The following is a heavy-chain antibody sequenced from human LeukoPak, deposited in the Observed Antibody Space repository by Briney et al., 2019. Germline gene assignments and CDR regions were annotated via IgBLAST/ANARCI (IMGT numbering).Heavy chain of an antibody. V-gene: IGHV3-33*06. CDR1: GFTFSHYA. CDR3: AKDAQRGFDYSNSLEY. D-gene: IGHD4-11*01. J-gene: IGHJ4*02. CDR2: IWSDSTNQ. Sequence: HSGGSLRLSCAASGFTFSHYAFHWVRQAPGKGLEWVAVIWSDSTNQFYADSVKGRFTISRDYSQKTVYLEMDSLTIEDTDIYYCAKDAQRGFDYSNSLEYWGRGTLVSVSS.